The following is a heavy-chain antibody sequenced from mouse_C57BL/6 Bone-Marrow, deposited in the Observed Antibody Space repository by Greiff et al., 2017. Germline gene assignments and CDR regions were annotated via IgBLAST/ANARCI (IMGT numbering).Heavy chain of an antibody. CDR1: GYTFTSYW. V-gene: IGHV1-5*01. D-gene: IGHD2-2*01. CDR2: IYPGNSDT. Sequence: VQLQQSGTVLARPGASVKMSCKTSGYTFTSYWMHWVKQRPGQGLEWIGAIYPGNSDTSYNQKFKGKAKLTAVTSASTAYMELSSLTTEDSAVYYCMVTDYYAMDYWGQGTSVTVSS. J-gene: IGHJ4*01. CDR3: MVTDYYAMDY.